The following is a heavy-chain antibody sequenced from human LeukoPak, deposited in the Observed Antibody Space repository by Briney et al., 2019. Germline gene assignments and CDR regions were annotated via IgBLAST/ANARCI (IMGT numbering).Heavy chain of an antibody. J-gene: IGHJ4*02. V-gene: IGHV2-5*01. CDR1: GFSLSTSGAG. Sequence: KSGPTLVNPTQTLTLTCTFSGFSLSTSGAGVGWIRQPPGKALAWLALIYSYDDKRYCPSLKSRLTITKDSPTNQVVLTMTNMDPVDTATYYCAHTEVLLWCGELSPVPPKHWGQGTLVTVSS. CDR3: AHTEVLLWCGELSPVPPKH. D-gene: IGHD3-10*01. CDR2: IYSYDDK.